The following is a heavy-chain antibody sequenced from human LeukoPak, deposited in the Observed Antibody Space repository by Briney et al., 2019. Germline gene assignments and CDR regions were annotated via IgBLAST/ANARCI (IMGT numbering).Heavy chain of an antibody. D-gene: IGHD2-2*02. CDR3: ASVPYCSSTSCYNLDY. J-gene: IGHJ4*02. V-gene: IGHV4-31*03. CDR1: GGSISSGGYY. CDR2: IYYSGST. Sequence: SETLSLTCTVSGGSISSGGYYWSWIRQHPGQGLEWIGYIYYSGSTYYNPSLKSRITISVDTSKNQFSLKLSSVTAADTAVYYCASVPYCSSTSCYNLDYWGQGTLVTVSS.